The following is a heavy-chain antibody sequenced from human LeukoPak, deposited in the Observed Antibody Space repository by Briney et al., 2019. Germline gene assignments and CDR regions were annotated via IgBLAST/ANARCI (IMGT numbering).Heavy chain of an antibody. CDR2: IIPIFGTA. J-gene: IGHJ4*02. D-gene: IGHD6-6*01. CDR3: ARDLGEYSRVYYFDY. Sequence: ASVKVPCKASGGTFSSYAISWVRQAPGQGLEWMGRIIPIFGTANYAQKFQGRVTITTDESTSTAYMELSSLRSEDTAVYYCARDLGEYSRVYYFDYWGQGTLVTVSS. CDR1: GGTFSSYA. V-gene: IGHV1-69*05.